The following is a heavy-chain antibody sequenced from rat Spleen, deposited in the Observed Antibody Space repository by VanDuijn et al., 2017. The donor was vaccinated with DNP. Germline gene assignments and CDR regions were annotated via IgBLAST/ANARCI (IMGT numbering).Heavy chain of an antibody. D-gene: IGHD1-12*02. Sequence: EVQLVESGGDLVQPGRSLKVSCVVSGFTFNKYWMTWIRQVPGKGLEWVASITTSGDSTYSPDSVKGRFTISRDDARNTLSLQMNSLRSEDTATYYCARVGDYHDGGDGDVLDVWGQGTSVTVSS. J-gene: IGHJ4*01. CDR1: GFTFNKYW. V-gene: IGHV5-31*01. CDR3: ARVGDYHDGGDGDVLDV. CDR2: ITTSGDST.